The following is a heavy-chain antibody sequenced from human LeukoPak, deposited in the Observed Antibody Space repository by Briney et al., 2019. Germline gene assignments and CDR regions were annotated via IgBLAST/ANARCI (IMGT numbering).Heavy chain of an antibody. CDR2: IRYDGSNK. V-gene: IGHV3-30*02. D-gene: IGHD2-2*01. J-gene: IGHJ6*03. Sequence: PGGSLRLSCAASGFTFSSYGMHWVRQAPGKGLEWVAFIRYDGSNKYYADSVKGRFTISRDNSKNTLYLQMNSLRAEDTAVYYCAKTWGPYCSSTSCYLEDYYYYYMDVWGKGTTVTVSS. CDR3: AKTWGPYCSSTSCYLEDYYYYYMDV. CDR1: GFTFSSYG.